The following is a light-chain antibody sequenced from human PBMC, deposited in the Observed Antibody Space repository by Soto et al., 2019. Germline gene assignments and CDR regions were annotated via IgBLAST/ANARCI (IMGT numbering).Light chain of an antibody. J-gene: IGKJ2*01. CDR1: QSVYRNY. V-gene: IGKV3-20*01. CDR2: GAS. Sequence: EIVLTQSPGTLSLSPGERATLSCRASQSVYRNYVDWYQQKPGQAPRLLIYGASSRATGIPDRFSGSGSGTDFTLTISRLEPEDFAVYYCHQYGSAPYTFGQGTKLEIK. CDR3: HQYGSAPYT.